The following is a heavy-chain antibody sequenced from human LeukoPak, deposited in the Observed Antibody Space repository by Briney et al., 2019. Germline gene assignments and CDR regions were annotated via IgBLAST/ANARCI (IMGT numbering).Heavy chain of an antibody. CDR2: IYYSGST. CDR3: ARGASGYSFA. D-gene: IGHD5-18*01. J-gene: IGHJ5*02. V-gene: IGHV4-59*01. CDR1: GGSISSYY. Sequence: SETLSLTCTVSGGSISSYYWSWIRQPPGKGLEWIGYIYYSGSTNYNPSLKSRATISIDTSKNQFSLNLSSVTAADTAVYYCARGASGYSFAWGQGTLVTVSS.